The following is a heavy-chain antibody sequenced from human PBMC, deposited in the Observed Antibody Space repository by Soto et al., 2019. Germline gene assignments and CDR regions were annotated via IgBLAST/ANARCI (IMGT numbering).Heavy chain of an antibody. CDR2: IIPIFNTT. Sequence: QVQLVQSGAEVKTPGSSLKVSCTVSGSRFSNYVISWVWQAPGHGLEWLGRIIPIFNTTQYVQKFQGRVTITADKSTNTASLELSSLRSDDTAVYYCAREGRGKKAGYNGLVSLGYWGQGTLVTVSS. CDR1: GSRFSNYV. D-gene: IGHD2-2*02. CDR3: AREGRGKKAGYNGLVSLGY. J-gene: IGHJ4*02. V-gene: IGHV1-69*06.